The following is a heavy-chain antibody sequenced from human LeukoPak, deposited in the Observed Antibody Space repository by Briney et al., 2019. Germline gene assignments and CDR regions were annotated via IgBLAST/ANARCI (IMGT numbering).Heavy chain of an antibody. D-gene: IGHD3-16*01. Sequence: GSSVKVSCKASGGTFSSYAISWVRQAPGQGLEWMGRIIPILGIANYAQKFQGRVTITADKSTSTAYMELSSLRSEDTAVYYCARRKGPVGGGVDYWGQGTLVTVSS. CDR2: IIPILGIA. CDR1: GGTFSSYA. CDR3: ARRKGPVGGGVDY. J-gene: IGHJ4*02. V-gene: IGHV1-69*04.